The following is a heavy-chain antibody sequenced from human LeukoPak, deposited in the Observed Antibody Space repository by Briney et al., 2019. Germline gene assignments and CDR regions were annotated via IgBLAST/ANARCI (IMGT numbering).Heavy chain of an antibody. V-gene: IGHV1-3*01. J-gene: IGHJ4*02. CDR3: TRGLLWFGELSPPGY. CDR1: GYTFTNYA. Sequence: ASVKVSCKASGYTFTNYAIHWVRQAPGQRLEWMGWINAGNDNTKYSQKFQGRVTITRDTSASTVYMELSSLRSEDTAVNYCTRGLLWFGELSPPGYWGQGTLITVSS. D-gene: IGHD3-10*01. CDR2: INAGNDNT.